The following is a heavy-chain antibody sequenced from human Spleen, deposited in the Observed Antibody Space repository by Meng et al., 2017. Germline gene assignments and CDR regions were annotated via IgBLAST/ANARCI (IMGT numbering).Heavy chain of an antibody. J-gene: IGHJ5*02. Sequence: QVQLVQSGAEVKKPGSSVKVSCKASGVTVISHIFTWGRQPPGHGFEGMGRNAPVLNIVTYAQTFQGRVTIIGDKAKNTPSMELTSLTFEATAVYSCARGRACFSSWGQGPLVTVSS. CDR3: ARGRACFSS. V-gene: IGHV1-69*02. CDR1: GVTVISHI. CDR2: NAPVLNIV.